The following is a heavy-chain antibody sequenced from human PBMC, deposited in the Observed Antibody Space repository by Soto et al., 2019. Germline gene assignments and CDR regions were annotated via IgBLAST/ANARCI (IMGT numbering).Heavy chain of an antibody. Sequence: SETLSLTCTVSGGSISSYYWSWIRQPPGKGLEWIGYIYYSGSTNYNPSLKSRVTISVDTSKNQFSLKLSSVTAADTAVYYCARGRYCSITSCPQYYYYMDVWGKGTTVTVSS. D-gene: IGHD2-2*01. J-gene: IGHJ6*03. CDR1: GGSISSYY. V-gene: IGHV4-59*01. CDR3: ARGRYCSITSCPQYYYYMDV. CDR2: IYYSGST.